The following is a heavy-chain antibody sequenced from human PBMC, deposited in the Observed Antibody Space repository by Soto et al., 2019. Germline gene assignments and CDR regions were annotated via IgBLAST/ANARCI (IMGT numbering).Heavy chain of an antibody. J-gene: IGHJ4*02. CDR3: ARGPDNWNDLGDY. CDR1: GFTFSDHY. CDR2: TRNKANSYTT. Sequence: EVQLVESGGGLVQPGGSLRLSCAASGFTFSDHYMDWVRQAPGKGLEWVGRTRNKANSYTTEYAASVKGRFTISRDDSKNSLYLQMNSLKTEDTAVYYCARGPDNWNDLGDYWGRGTLVTVSS. V-gene: IGHV3-72*01. D-gene: IGHD1-1*01.